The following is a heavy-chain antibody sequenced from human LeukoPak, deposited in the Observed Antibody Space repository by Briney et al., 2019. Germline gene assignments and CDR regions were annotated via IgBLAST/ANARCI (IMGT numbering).Heavy chain of an antibody. J-gene: IGHJ4*02. CDR2: ISYDGSNK. CDR3: AKDRGYSYGYFDY. Sequence: GGSLRLSCAASRFTFSSYGMHWVRQAPGNGLEWVALISYDGSNKYYTDSVKGRFTISRDNSKNTLYLQMGSLRAEDTAVYYCAKDRGYSYGYFDYWGQGTLVTVSS. CDR1: RFTFSSYG. D-gene: IGHD5-18*01. V-gene: IGHV3-30*18.